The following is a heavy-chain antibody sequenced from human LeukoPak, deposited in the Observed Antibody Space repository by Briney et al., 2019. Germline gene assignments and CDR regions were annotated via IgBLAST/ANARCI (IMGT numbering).Heavy chain of an antibody. D-gene: IGHD5-18*01. J-gene: IGHJ4*02. V-gene: IGHV3-21*01. CDR3: ARDSPSGYSYGPSVDY. Sequence: AGSLRLSYAASGFTFSTYTMTWVRQAPGKGLEWVSSISSSRIYIFYADSVKGRFTISRDNAKNSLYLQMNSLRAEDTAVYYCARDSPSGYSYGPSVDYWGQGTLVTVSS. CDR1: GFTFSTYT. CDR2: ISSSRIYI.